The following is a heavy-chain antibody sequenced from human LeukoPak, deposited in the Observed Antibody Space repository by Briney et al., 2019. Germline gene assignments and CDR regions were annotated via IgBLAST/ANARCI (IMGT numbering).Heavy chain of an antibody. CDR2: IIPIFGTA. Sequence: RASVKVSCKASGGTFSSYAISWVRQAPGQGLEWMGGIIPIFGTANYAQKFQGGVTITADESTSTAYMELSSLRSEDTAVYYCARFGHGQYGSGSSLNWFDPWGQGTLVTVSS. V-gene: IGHV1-69*13. CDR1: GGTFSSYA. CDR3: ARFGHGQYGSGSSLNWFDP. D-gene: IGHD3-10*01. J-gene: IGHJ5*02.